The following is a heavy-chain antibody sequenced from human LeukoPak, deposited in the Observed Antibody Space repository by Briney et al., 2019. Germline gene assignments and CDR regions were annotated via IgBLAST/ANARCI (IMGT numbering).Heavy chain of an antibody. CDR1: GFTLSSYS. CDR2: ISSSSGYI. CDR3: ALGTSGWYKWDY. V-gene: IGHV3-21*01. D-gene: IGHD6-19*01. Sequence: SGGSLRLSCAASGFTLSSYSMNWVRQAPGKGLEWVSSISSSSGYIYYADSVKGRFTISRDNANNSLYLQMNSLRAEDTAVYYCALGTSGWYKWDYWGQGTLVTVSS. J-gene: IGHJ4*02.